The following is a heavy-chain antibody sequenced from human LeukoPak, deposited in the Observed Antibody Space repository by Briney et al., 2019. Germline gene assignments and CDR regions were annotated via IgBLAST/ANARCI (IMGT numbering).Heavy chain of an antibody. J-gene: IGHJ4*02. CDR3: ARDKLGSGYSSDFDS. CDR2: TYTGGTT. CDR1: GFSVSSNY. Sequence: GGSLRLSCAASGFSVSSNYMNWVRQAPGKGLEWVSATYTGGTTYYADSAKGRFTISRDNSKNTLYLQMNSLRAEDTAVYYCARDKLGSGYSSDFDSWGQGTLVTVSS. D-gene: IGHD6-19*01. V-gene: IGHV3-66*02.